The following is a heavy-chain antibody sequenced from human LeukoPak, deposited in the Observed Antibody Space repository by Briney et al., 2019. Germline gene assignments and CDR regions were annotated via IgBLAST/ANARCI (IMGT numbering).Heavy chain of an antibody. D-gene: IGHD3-22*01. Sequence: GASVKVSCKASGGTFSSYAISWVRQAPGQGREWMGGIIPIFGTVSNGQKFQGRVKITADESTSTAYMELSSLRSEDTAVYYCARVGQYYYDSSGYYLNWFDPWGQGTLVTVSS. CDR1: GGTFSSYA. CDR3: ARVGQYYYDSSGYYLNWFDP. V-gene: IGHV1-69*13. CDR2: IIPIFGTV. J-gene: IGHJ5*02.